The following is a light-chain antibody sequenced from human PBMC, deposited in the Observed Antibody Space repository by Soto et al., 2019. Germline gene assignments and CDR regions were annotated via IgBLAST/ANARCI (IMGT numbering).Light chain of an antibody. V-gene: IGLV2-8*01. CDR1: SSDVGGYNY. CDR2: EVS. CDR3: SSYAGSNNPVV. J-gene: IGLJ2*01. Sequence: QSALTQPPSASGSPGQSVTISCPGTSSDVGGYNYVSWYQQHPGKAPKLMIYEVSKRSSGVPDRFSGSKSGNTASLTVSGLQAGDEADYYCSSYAGSNNPVVFGGGTQVTVL.